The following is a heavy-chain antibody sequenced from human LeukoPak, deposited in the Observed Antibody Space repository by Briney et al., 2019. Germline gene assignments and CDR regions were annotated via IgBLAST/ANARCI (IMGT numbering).Heavy chain of an antibody. CDR1: GGSFGGYY. Sequence: SETLSLTCAVYGGSFGGYYWSWIRQPPGKGLEWIGEINHSGSTNYNPSLKSRVTISVDTSKNQFSLKLSSVTAADTAVYYCARARMYYDFWSGYISWGQGTLVTVSS. CDR3: ARARMYYDFWSGYIS. J-gene: IGHJ4*02. V-gene: IGHV4-34*01. D-gene: IGHD3-3*01. CDR2: INHSGST.